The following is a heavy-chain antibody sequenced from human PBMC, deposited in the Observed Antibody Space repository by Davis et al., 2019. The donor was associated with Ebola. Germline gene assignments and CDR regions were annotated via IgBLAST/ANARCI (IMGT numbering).Heavy chain of an antibody. CDR1: GYTFSSYY. Sequence: AASVKVSCKASGYTFSSYYMHWVRQAPGQGLEWMGIINPSGGSTSYAQKFQGRVTMTRDTSTSTVYMELSSLRSEDTAVYYCAGVDTGMIRYYYYMDVWGKGTTVTVSS. V-gene: IGHV1-46*01. CDR3: AGVDTGMIRYYYYMDV. CDR2: INPSGGST. D-gene: IGHD5-18*01. J-gene: IGHJ6*03.